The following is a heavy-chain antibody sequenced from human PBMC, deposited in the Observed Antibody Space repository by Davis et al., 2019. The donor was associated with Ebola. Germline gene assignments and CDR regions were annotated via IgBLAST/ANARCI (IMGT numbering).Heavy chain of an antibody. J-gene: IGHJ6*02. CDR3: AKEGVEMATILYYYYGMDV. CDR2: ISGDGGST. V-gene: IGHV3-43*02. D-gene: IGHD5-24*01. CDR1: GFTFDDYA. Sequence: GESLKISCAASGFTFDDYAMHWVRQAPGKGLEWVSLISGDGGSTYYADSVKGRFTISRDNSKNSLYLQMNSLRTEDTALYYCAKEGVEMATILYYYYGMDVWGQGTTVTGSS.